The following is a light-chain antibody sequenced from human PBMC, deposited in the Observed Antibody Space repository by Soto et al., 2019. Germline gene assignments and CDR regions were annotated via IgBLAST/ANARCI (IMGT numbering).Light chain of an antibody. J-gene: IGKJ1*01. V-gene: IGKV1-8*01. CDR3: QQYYNYPRT. CDR1: QGISSY. CDR2: AAS. Sequence: AIRMTQSPSSLSASTGDRVTITCRASQGISSYLAWYQQKPGKAPKLLIYAASTLQSGVPSRFSGSGSGTDFTLTFSCLQSEDFATHYCQQYYNYPRTFGQGTKVEIK.